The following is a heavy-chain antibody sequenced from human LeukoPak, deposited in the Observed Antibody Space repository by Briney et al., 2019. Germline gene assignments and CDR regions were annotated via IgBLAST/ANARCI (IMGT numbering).Heavy chain of an antibody. CDR2: IYYSGST. CDR1: GGSISSYY. V-gene: IGHV4-59*01. CDR3: ASRGYCYGRYYYYYYMDV. D-gene: IGHD5-18*01. Sequence: SETLSLTCTVSGGSISSYYWSWIRQPPGKGLEWIGYIYYSGSTNYNPSRKSRVSTSVATSTNQFSLKRSSVTAADPAVVYCASRGYCYGRYYYYYYMDVWGKGTTVTVSS. J-gene: IGHJ6*03.